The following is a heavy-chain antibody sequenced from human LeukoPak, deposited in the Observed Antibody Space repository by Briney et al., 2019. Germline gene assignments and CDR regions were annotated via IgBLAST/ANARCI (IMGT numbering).Heavy chain of an antibody. V-gene: IGHV3-23*01. CDR3: AKELRPNDY. Sequence: GGSLRLSCAASGFTVDSNYMSWVRQAPGKGLEWVSSITISGDKTFYADSVKGRFTISRDNSKNTLYLQISSLRVEDTAVYYCAKELRPNDYWGQGTLVTVSS. J-gene: IGHJ4*02. CDR1: GFTVDSNY. D-gene: IGHD4-17*01. CDR2: ITISGDKT.